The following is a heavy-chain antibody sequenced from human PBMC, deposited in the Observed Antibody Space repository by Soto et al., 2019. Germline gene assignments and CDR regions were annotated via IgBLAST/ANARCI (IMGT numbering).Heavy chain of an antibody. CDR2: INHSGST. CDR3: ARARGSSENYYYYDGRDV. D-gene: IGHD2-2*01. Sequence: SETLSLTCAVYGGSFSGYYWSWIRQPPGKGLEWIGEINHSGSTNYNPSLKSRVTISVDTSKNQFSLKLSSVTAADTAVYYCARARGSSENYYYYDGRDVGGKGTTVT. V-gene: IGHV4-34*01. CDR1: GGSFSGYY. J-gene: IGHJ6*04.